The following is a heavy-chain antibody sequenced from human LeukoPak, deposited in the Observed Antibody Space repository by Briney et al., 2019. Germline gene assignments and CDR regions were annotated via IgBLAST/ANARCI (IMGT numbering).Heavy chain of an antibody. CDR1: GGSVSSGSYY. D-gene: IGHD3-3*01. CDR2: IYYSGST. CDR3: ASRNYDY. Sequence: SETLSLTCTVSGGSVSSGSYYWSWIRQPPGKGLEWIGYIYYSGSTNYNPSLKSRVTMSVDTSKNQFSLKLSSVTAADTAVYYCASRNYDYWGQGTLVTVSS. J-gene: IGHJ4*02. V-gene: IGHV4-61*01.